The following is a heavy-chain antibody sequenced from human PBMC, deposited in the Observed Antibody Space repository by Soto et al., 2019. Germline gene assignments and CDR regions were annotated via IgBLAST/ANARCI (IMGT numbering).Heavy chain of an antibody. Sequence: SETLSLTCAVSGGSISSGGYSWSWIRQPPGKGLEWIGYIYHSGSTYYNPSLKSRVAISVDRSKNQFSLKLSSVTAADTAVYYCAAGGGLPRYFWGQGTLVTVSS. CDR3: AAGGGLPRYF. V-gene: IGHV4-30-2*01. D-gene: IGHD5-12*01. CDR1: GGSISSGGYS. CDR2: IYHSGST. J-gene: IGHJ4*02.